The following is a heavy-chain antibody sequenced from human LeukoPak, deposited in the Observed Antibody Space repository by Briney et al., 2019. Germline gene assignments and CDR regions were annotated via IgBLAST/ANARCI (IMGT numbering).Heavy chain of an antibody. CDR3: ARDHDSSGYYPGAFDI. CDR1: GGSISSGDYY. Sequence: SETLSLTCTVSGGSISSGDYYWSWIRQPPGKGLEWIGYIYYSGSTYYNPSLKSRVTISVDTSKNQFPLKLSSVTAADTAVYYCARDHDSSGYYPGAFDIWGQGTMVTVSS. J-gene: IGHJ3*02. D-gene: IGHD3-22*01. V-gene: IGHV4-30-4*08. CDR2: IYYSGST.